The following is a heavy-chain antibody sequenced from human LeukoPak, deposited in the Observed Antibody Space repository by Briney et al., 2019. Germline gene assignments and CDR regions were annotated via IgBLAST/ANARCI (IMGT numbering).Heavy chain of an antibody. D-gene: IGHD5-18*01. Sequence: PGGSLRLSCAASGFTFSDYYMSWIRQAPGKGLEWVSYISSSGSTIYYADSVKGRFTISRDNAKNSLYLQMNSLRAEDTAVYYCARARGGYSYGTYYYYYYMDVWGKGTTVTVSS. CDR2: ISSSGSTI. V-gene: IGHV3-11*04. CDR3: ARARGGYSYGTYYYYYYMDV. CDR1: GFTFSDYY. J-gene: IGHJ6*03.